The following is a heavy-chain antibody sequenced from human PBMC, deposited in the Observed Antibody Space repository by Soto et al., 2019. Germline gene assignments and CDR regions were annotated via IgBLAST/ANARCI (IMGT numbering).Heavy chain of an antibody. CDR2: MNPNSGNT. CDR1: GYTFTSYD. D-gene: IGHD2-2*01. Sequence: QVPLVQSGAEVKKPGASVKVSCKASGYTFTSYDINWVRQATGQGLEWMGWMNPNSGNTGYAQKFQGRVTMTRNTSISTAYMELSSLRSEDTAVYYCARGYCSSTSCYLFTIDWFDPWGQGTLVTVSS. J-gene: IGHJ5*02. V-gene: IGHV1-8*01. CDR3: ARGYCSSTSCYLFTIDWFDP.